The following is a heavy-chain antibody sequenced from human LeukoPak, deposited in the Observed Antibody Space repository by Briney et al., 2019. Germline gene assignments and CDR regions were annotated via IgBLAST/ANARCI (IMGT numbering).Heavy chain of an antibody. Sequence: GGSLRLSCAASGFTFSTYWMHWVRQAPGKGLVWVSRINSDGSHTSYADSVKGRFTISRDNAKKTLYLQMNNLRAEDTAVYYCATGGEGSEYWGQGTLVTVSS. CDR3: ATGGEGSEY. CDR2: INSDGSHT. CDR1: GFTFSTYW. J-gene: IGHJ4*02. V-gene: IGHV3-74*01.